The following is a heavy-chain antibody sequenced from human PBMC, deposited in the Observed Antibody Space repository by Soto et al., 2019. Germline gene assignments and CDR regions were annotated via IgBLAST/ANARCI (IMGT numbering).Heavy chain of an antibody. J-gene: IGHJ5*02. CDR1: GGSISSGDYY. D-gene: IGHD2-8*02. V-gene: IGHV4-30-4*01. CDR2: IYYSGST. Sequence: SETLSLTCTVSGGSISSGDYYWSWIRQPPGKGLEWIGYIYYSGSTYYNPSLKSRFSISVDTSKNQFSLKLSSVTAADTAVYYCVRGGPTGGAYQYNWFDPWGQGTLVTVSS. CDR3: VRGGPTGGAYQYNWFDP.